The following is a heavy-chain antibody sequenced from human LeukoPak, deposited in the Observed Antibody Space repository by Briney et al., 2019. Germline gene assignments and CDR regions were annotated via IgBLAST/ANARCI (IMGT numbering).Heavy chain of an antibody. J-gene: IGHJ3*02. CDR2: ISGSGGST. V-gene: IGHV3-23*01. Sequence: GGSLRLSCAASGFTFSINAMSWVRQAPGKGLEWVSAISGSGGSTYYADSVKGRFIISRDNSKNTVYLQMNSLRGEDTAIYYCAKGGSSWYPHAFDIWGQGTMVTVSS. CDR1: GFTFSINA. D-gene: IGHD6-13*01. CDR3: AKGGSSWYPHAFDI.